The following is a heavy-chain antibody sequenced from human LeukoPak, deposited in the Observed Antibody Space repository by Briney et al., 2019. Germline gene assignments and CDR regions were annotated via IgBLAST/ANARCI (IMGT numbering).Heavy chain of an antibody. Sequence: LGGSVKDSCRACGYTFIGYYMHWLRQPPGQGVEWMGWSNPNRSETNYAQTFQGRVAMTRHPSISTAYMELRWLTSDETAGYYCAREEPAMATACDICGEGTMDTVSS. J-gene: IGHJ3*02. CDR1: GYTFIGYY. D-gene: IGHD5-18*01. CDR3: AREEPAMATACDI. CDR2: SNPNRSET. V-gene: IGHV1-2*03.